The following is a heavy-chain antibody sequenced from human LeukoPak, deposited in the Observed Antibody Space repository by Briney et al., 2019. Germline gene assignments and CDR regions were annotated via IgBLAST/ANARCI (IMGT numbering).Heavy chain of an antibody. V-gene: IGHV4-34*01. CDR2: INHSGST. J-gene: IGHJ5*02. D-gene: IGHD4-17*01. CDR1: GGSFSGYY. Sequence: SETLSLTCAVYGGSFSGYYWSWIRQPPGKGLEWIGEINHSGSTNYNPSLKSRVTISVDKSKNQFSLKLSSVTAADTAVYYCARELKFYGDYAWFDPWGQGTLVTVSS. CDR3: ARELKFYGDYAWFDP.